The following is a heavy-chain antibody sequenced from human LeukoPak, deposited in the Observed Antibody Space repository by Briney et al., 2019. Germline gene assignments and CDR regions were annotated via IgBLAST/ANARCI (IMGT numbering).Heavy chain of an antibody. V-gene: IGHV4-38-2*02. CDR2: IYHSGST. D-gene: IGHD3-3*01. CDR3: ARGVFTYYNFWSGYSHFDY. CDR1: GYSISSGYY. J-gene: IGHJ4*02. Sequence: SETLSLTCTVSGYSISSGYYWGWIRQPPGKGLEGIGSIYHSGSTYYNPSLKSRVTISVDTSKNQFSLKLSSVTAADTAVYYCARGVFTYYNFWSGYSHFDYWGQGTLVTVSS.